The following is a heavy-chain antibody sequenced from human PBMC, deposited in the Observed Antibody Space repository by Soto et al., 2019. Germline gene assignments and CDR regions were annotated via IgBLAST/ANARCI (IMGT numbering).Heavy chain of an antibody. Sequence: PSETLSLTCSVSGGSISFISGPSWTWIRQPAGKGLEWIGHRYTSGDINYNLSLKSRVTMSLDISKNQFSLKLSPVTAADTGVYYCARSRGYCSSTSCKYAMDVWGQGTAVTVS. V-gene: IGHV4-4*07. D-gene: IGHD2-2*01. J-gene: IGHJ6*02. CDR2: RYTSGDI. CDR1: GGSISFISGPS. CDR3: ARSRGYCSSTSCKYAMDV.